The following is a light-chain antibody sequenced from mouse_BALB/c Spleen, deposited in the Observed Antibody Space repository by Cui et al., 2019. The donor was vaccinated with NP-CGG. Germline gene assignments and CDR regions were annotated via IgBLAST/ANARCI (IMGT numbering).Light chain of an antibody. CDR2: GTN. CDR1: TGAVTTINY. V-gene: IGLV1*01. CDR3: SLWYYNHWV. J-gene: IGLJ1*01. Sequence: AVLTQESASTTSPGETVTLTCRSSTGAVTTINYANWVQEKPDHLFTGLIGGTNNRAPGVPARFSGSLIGDKAALTITGAQTEDEAIYFCSLWYYNHWVFGGGTKLTVL.